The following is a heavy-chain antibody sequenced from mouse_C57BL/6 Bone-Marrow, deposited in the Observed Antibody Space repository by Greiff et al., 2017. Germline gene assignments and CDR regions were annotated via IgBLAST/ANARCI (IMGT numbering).Heavy chain of an antibody. J-gene: IGHJ4*01. CDR1: GYTFTSYT. Sequence: QVQLKQSGAELARPGASVKMSCKASGYTFTSYTMHWVKQRPGQGLEWIGYINPSSGYTKYSQKFKDKVTLTADKSSSTTYMQLSSLTSEDSAVYYDARGRNGYYVHYYALDYWGQGTSVTVSA. V-gene: IGHV1-4*01. CDR2: INPSSGYT. CDR3: ARGRNGYYVHYYALDY. D-gene: IGHD2-3*01.